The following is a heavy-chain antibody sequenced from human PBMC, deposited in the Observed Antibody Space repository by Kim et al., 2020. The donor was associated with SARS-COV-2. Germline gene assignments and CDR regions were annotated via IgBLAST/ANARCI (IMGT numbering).Heavy chain of an antibody. J-gene: IGHJ5*02. D-gene: IGHD2-2*01. V-gene: IGHV4-39*01. CDR3: ARHGVVPAAIPVGWFDP. Sequence: LRSRVTISVDTSKNQFSRKLSSVTAADTAVYYCARHGVVPAAIPVGWFDPWGQGTLVTVSS.